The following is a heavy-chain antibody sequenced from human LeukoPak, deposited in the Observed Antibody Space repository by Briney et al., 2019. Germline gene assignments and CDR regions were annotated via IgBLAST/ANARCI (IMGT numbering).Heavy chain of an antibody. CDR2: IYYSGST. CDR1: GGSISSYY. CDR3: ARDASAYGDLDY. D-gene: IGHD4-17*01. J-gene: IGHJ4*02. V-gene: IGHV4-59*12. Sequence: PSETLSLTCTVSGGSISSYYWSWIRQPPGKGLEWIGYIYYSGSTNYNPSLKSQVTISVDTSKNQFSLKLSSVTAADTAVYYCARDASAYGDLDYWGQGTLVTVSS.